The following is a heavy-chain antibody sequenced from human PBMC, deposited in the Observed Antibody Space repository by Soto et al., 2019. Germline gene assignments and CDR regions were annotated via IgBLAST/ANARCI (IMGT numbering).Heavy chain of an antibody. CDR3: AREWGLLPYYVTNV. Sequence: SETLSLTCIVSGDSVTSGSYYWTWLRQPPGKGLEWIGYISYTGRTKYNPSLQSRVTISVDTSKNDFSLNLSSVTAADTAVYFCAREWGLLPYYVTNVWGHGTAVTVS. CDR2: ISYTGRT. V-gene: IGHV4-61*03. CDR1: GDSVTSGSYY. J-gene: IGHJ6*02. D-gene: IGHD7-27*01.